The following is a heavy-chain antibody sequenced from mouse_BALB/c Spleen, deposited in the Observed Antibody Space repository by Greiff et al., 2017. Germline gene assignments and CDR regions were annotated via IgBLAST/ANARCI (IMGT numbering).Heavy chain of an antibody. D-gene: IGHD2-1*01. CDR3: ARGYYDYAAMDY. CDR1: GFTFSSYA. CDR2: ISSGGST. J-gene: IGHJ4*01. V-gene: IGHV5-6-5*01. Sequence: EVKLMESGGGLVKPGGSLKLSCAASGFTFSSYAMSWVRQTPEKRLEWVASISSGGSTYYPDSVKGRFTISRDNARNILYLQMSSLRSEDTAMYYYARGYYDYAAMDYWGQGTSVTVSS.